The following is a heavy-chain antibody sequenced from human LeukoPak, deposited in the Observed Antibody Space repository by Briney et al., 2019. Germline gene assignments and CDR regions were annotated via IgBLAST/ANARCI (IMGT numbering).Heavy chain of an antibody. CDR2: ISYDGSNK. V-gene: IGHV3-30-3*01. D-gene: IGHD3-16*01. J-gene: IGHJ6*04. Sequence: PGRSLRLSCAASGFTFSSYAMHWVRQAPGKGLEWVAVISYDGSNKYYADSVKGRFTISRDNSKNTLYLQMNSLRAEDTAVYYCARDWGYGMDVWGKGTTVTVSS. CDR1: GFTFSSYA. CDR3: ARDWGYGMDV.